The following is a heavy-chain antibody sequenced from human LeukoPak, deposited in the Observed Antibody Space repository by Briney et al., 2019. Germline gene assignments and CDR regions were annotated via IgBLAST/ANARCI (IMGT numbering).Heavy chain of an antibody. CDR1: GFTFSSYS. V-gene: IGHV3-48*01. D-gene: IGHD6-19*01. Sequence: GGSLRLSCAASGFTFSSYSMNWVRQAPGKGLEWVSYISSSSSTIYYADSVKGRFTISRDNAKNSLYLQMNSLRAEDTAVYYCAKVKDSSGRDYWGQGTLVTVSS. CDR3: AKVKDSSGRDY. CDR2: ISSSSSTI. J-gene: IGHJ4*02.